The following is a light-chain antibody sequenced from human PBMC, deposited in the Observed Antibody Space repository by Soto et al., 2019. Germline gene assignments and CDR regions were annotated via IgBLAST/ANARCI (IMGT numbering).Light chain of an antibody. V-gene: IGLV2-14*01. Sequence: QSVLTQPASVSGSPGQSITISCTGTSSDVGGYNYVSWYQQHPGKAPKLMIYEVSNRPSGVSNRFSGSKSGNTASLTISGLQAEDEADYYRSSYRSSSNVFGSGTKVTVL. CDR2: EVS. CDR1: SSDVGGYNY. J-gene: IGLJ1*01. CDR3: SSYRSSSNV.